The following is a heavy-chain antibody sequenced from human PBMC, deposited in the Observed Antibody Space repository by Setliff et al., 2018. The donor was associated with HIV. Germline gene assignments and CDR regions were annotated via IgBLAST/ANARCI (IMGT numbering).Heavy chain of an antibody. Sequence: SETLSLTCAVYGGSLSTSYYNWIRQPPGKGLEWIGQISHSGTTSYNSSLKSRVVMSVDSSKNQFSLTLTSLTAADTAIYYCARHQRLPGLQPPYWYFDLWGRGTLVTVSS. V-gene: IGHV4-34*01. CDR3: ARHQRLPGLQPPYWYFDL. J-gene: IGHJ2*01. D-gene: IGHD6-25*01. CDR2: ISHSGTT. CDR1: GGSLSTSY.